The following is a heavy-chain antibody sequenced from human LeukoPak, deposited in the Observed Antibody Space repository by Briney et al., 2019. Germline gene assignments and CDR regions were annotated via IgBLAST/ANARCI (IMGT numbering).Heavy chain of an antibody. CDR1: GFTFSSYA. CDR2: ISGGSGST. V-gene: IGHV3-23*01. D-gene: IGHD3-22*01. Sequence: GGSLRLSCAASGFTFSSYAMSWVRQAPGKGLAWVSTISGGSGSTYCADSVKGRFTISRDNSKNTLYLQTNSLRDEDTAVYYCAKHRFESGGYHSTDWGQGTLVTVSS. CDR3: AKHRFESGGYHSTD. J-gene: IGHJ4*02.